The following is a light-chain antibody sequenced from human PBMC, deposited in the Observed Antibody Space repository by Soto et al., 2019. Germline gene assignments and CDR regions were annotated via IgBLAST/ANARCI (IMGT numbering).Light chain of an antibody. Sequence: QSALTQPASVSGSPGQSITISCTGTTSDVGTYNLVSWYQQYPGKAPQVVISEVTKRPSGVSDRFSGSKSGNMAYLTISGLQAEDEADYYCRSYAGTGTWIFGGGTKVTVL. CDR2: EVT. V-gene: IGLV2-23*02. J-gene: IGLJ2*01. CDR1: TSDVGTYNL. CDR3: RSYAGTGTWI.